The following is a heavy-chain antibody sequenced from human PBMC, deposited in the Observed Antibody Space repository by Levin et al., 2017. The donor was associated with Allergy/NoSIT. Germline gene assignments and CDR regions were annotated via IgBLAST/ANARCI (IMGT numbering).Heavy chain of an antibody. CDR1: GFTFGDYA. D-gene: IGHD3-22*01. CDR3: TRDSSGYWDYFDY. V-gene: IGHV3-49*04. J-gene: IGHJ4*02. CDR2: IRSKAYGGTT. Sequence: GESLKISCTASGFTFGDYAMSWVRQAPGKGLEWVGFIRSKAYGGTTEYAASVKGRFTISRDDSKSIAYLQMNSLKTEDTAVYYCTRDSSGYWDYFDYWGQGTLVTVSS.